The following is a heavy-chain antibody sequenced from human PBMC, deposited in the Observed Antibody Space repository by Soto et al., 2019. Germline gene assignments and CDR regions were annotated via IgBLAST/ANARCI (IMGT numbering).Heavy chain of an antibody. CDR3: ARGQQLGTWGFLDY. CDR1: GGSISSYY. Sequence: SETLSLTCTVSGGSISSYYWSWIRQPPGKGLEWIGYIYYTGSTNNNPSLKSRVTISVDTSKNQFSLKLSSLTSEDTAVYYCARGQQLGTWGFLDYWGLGTLVTVSS. V-gene: IGHV4-59*01. CDR2: IYYTGST. D-gene: IGHD6-13*01. J-gene: IGHJ4*02.